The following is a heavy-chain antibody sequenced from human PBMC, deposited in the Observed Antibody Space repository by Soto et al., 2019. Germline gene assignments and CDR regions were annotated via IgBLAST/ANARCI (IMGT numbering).Heavy chain of an antibody. V-gene: IGHV1-69*06. Sequence: GXSVKVSCNSSVGSSGSYAIDWVRQAPGQGLEWMGGIIPFFGTANYSQKSQGRVTITADKSTSTAYMELSSLRSEDTAVYFCESAPARGRLDDWGQGTLVTVSS. CDR3: ESAPARGRLDD. D-gene: IGHD3-10*01. CDR1: VGSSGSYA. CDR2: IIPFFGTA. J-gene: IGHJ4*02.